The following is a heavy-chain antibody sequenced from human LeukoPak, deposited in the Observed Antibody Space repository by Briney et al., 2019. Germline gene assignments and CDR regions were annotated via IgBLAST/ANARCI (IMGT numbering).Heavy chain of an antibody. CDR3: ARGSSSSWYGEEYFDY. J-gene: IGHJ4*02. CDR2: IDPNSGGT. V-gene: IGHV1-2*02. D-gene: IGHD6-13*01. CDR1: GYTFTGYY. Sequence: GASVKVSCKASGYTFTGYYMHWVRQAPGQGLEWMGWIDPNSGGTNYAQKFQGRVTMTRDTSISTAYMELSRLRSDGTAVYYCARGSSSSWYGEEYFDYWGQGTLVTVSS.